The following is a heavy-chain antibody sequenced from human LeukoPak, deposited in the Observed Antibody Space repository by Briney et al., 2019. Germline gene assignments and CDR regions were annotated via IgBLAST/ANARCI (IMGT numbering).Heavy chain of an antibody. V-gene: IGHV4-4*07. Sequence: PSETLSLTCTVSGGSISSYYWSWLRQPAGKGLEWIGRIYTSGSTNYNPSLKSRVTMSVDTSKNQFSLKLSSVTAADTAVYYCARERGVIVRSDAFDIWGQGTMVTVSS. CDR1: GGSISSYY. CDR3: ARERGVIVRSDAFDI. CDR2: IYTSGST. J-gene: IGHJ3*02. D-gene: IGHD3-10*01.